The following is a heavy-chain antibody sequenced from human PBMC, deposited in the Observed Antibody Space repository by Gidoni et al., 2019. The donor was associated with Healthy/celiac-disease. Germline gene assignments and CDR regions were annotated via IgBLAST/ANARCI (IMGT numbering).Heavy chain of an antibody. J-gene: IGHJ4*02. D-gene: IGHD3-22*01. Sequence: EVQLLESGGGLVQHGGSLRLSCAASGFTFSSYAMSWVRQAPGKGLEWVSAISGSGGSTYYADSVKGRFTISRDNSKNTLYLQMNSLRAEDTAVYYCANGGDYYYDSSGYSYWGQGTLVTVSS. CDR3: ANGGDYYYDSSGYSY. V-gene: IGHV3-23*01. CDR2: ISGSGGST. CDR1: GFTFSSYA.